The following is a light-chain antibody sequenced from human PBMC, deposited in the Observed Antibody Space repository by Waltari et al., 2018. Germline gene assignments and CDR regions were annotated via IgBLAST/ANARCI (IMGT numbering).Light chain of an antibody. V-gene: IGLV1-44*01. J-gene: IGLJ1*01. Sequence: QSVLTQPPSASGTPGQTVTISCSGSSSNVGSSTVSWYQQLPGTAPKLLIFSHNQRPSGVPDRFSGSKAGTSASLASSGLQSEDEADYCCAAWDDSLNGFYVFGTGTRVTVL. CDR3: AAWDDSLNGFYV. CDR2: SHN. CDR1: SSNVGSST.